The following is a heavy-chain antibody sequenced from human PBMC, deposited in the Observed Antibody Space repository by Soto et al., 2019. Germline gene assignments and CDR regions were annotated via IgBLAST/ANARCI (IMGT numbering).Heavy chain of an antibody. Sequence: SLRIYCAASGFTFDDSAIDWARQAPGKGLEWVSGISWNSGSIGYADSVKGRFTISRDNAKNSLYLQMNSLRAEDTALYYCAKGPYYDFWSGYRYYYYMDVWGKGTTVTVSS. CDR3: AKGPYYDFWSGYRYYYYMDV. J-gene: IGHJ6*03. D-gene: IGHD3-3*01. CDR1: GFTFDDSA. CDR2: ISWNSGSI. V-gene: IGHV3-9*01.